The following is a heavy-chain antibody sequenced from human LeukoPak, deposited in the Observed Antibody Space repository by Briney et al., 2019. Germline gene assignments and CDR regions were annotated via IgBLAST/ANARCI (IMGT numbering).Heavy chain of an antibody. J-gene: IGHJ6*03. CDR3: AKTLAAPTPYMDV. D-gene: IGHD3-3*02. CDR2: IRYDGSNK. CDR1: GFTFSSYG. Sequence: GGSLRLSCAASGFTFSSYGMHWVRQAPGKGLEWVAFIRYDGSNKYYADSVKGRFTISRDNSKNTLYLQMNSLRAEDTAVYYCAKTLAAPTPYMDVRGKGTTVTVPS. V-gene: IGHV3-30*02.